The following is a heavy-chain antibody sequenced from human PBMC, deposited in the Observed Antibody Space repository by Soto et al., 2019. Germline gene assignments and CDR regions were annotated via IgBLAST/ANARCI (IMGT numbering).Heavy chain of an antibody. D-gene: IGHD3-10*01. CDR1: GFTFSNAW. CDR3: TTDSGYYGSGRIDAFDI. J-gene: IGHJ3*02. CDR2: IKSKTDGGTT. V-gene: IGHV3-15*01. Sequence: GGSLRLSCAASGFTFSNAWMSWVRQAPGKGLEWVGRIKSKTDGGTTDYAAPVKGRFTISRDDSKNTLYLQMNSLKTEDTAVYYCTTDSGYYGSGRIDAFDIWGQGTMVTVSS.